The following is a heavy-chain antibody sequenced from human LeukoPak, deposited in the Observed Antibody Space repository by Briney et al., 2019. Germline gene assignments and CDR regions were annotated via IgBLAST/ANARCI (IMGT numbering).Heavy chain of an antibody. CDR1: GGSISSSSYY. CDR2: IYYSGST. D-gene: IGHD3-22*01. J-gene: IGHJ4*02. CDR3: GSQGEITMIVFDY. Sequence: PSETPSLTCTVSGGSISSSSYYWGWIRQPPGKGLEWIGSIYYSGSTYYNPSLKSRVTISVDTSKNQFSLKLSSVTAADTAVYYRGSQGEITMIVFDYWGQGTLVTVSS. V-gene: IGHV4-39*07.